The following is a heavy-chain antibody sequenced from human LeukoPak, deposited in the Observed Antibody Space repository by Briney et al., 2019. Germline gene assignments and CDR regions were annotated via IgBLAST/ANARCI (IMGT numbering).Heavy chain of an antibody. CDR2: ISGSGGRP. Sequence: GGPLRLSCAASGFTFSSCAMSWVRQAPGKGLEWVSAISGSGGRPYYADSVKGRFTISRDNSKNTLYLQMNSLRAEDTAVYYCARHPEPGYCSSTSCHESYFDYWGQGTLVTVSS. V-gene: IGHV3-23*01. D-gene: IGHD2-2*01. J-gene: IGHJ4*02. CDR3: ARHPEPGYCSSTSCHESYFDY. CDR1: GFTFSSCA.